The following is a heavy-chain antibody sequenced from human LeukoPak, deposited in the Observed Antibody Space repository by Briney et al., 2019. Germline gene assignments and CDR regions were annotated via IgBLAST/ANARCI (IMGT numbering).Heavy chain of an antibody. CDR3: AKGPSLMARGHLDY. CDR1: RFTFSSYA. Sequence: GGSLRLSCAASRFTFSSYAMCWVRQAPGKGLEWVSSISGSGGVTFYADSAKGRFTISRDNSNNTLYLQMNSLRAEDTAVYYCAKGPSLMARGHLDYWGQGTLVTVSS. D-gene: IGHD3-10*01. CDR2: ISGSGGVT. V-gene: IGHV3-23*01. J-gene: IGHJ4*02.